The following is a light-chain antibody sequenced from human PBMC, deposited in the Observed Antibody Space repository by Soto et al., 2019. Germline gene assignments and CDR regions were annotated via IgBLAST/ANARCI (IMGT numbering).Light chain of an antibody. J-gene: IGLJ1*01. V-gene: IGLV2-14*01. CDR2: EVS. Sequence: QSGKTLHVSGRRFPRKTITISCTGRSSDVGGYNYVSWYQQHPGKAPKFMIYEVSRRPSGVSNRFSGSKSGNTASLTVSGLQAEDEADYYCSSYTNSNTYVFGTGTKVTVL. CDR1: SSDVGGYNY. CDR3: SSYTNSNTYV.